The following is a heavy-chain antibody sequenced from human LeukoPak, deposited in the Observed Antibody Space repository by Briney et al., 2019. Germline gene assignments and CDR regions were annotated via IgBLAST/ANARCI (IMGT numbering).Heavy chain of an antibody. V-gene: IGHV1-2*02. CDR2: INPKSGGT. D-gene: IGHD1-26*01. Sequence: ASVKVSCKPSGYTFTGYYIHWVRRAPGQGLEWMGWINPKSGGTKCAQKFQGRVTLTRDTSISTSYMEVINLTSDDTAVYYCARVLVGAVDVWGQGTLVTVSS. J-gene: IGHJ4*02. CDR1: GYTFTGYY. CDR3: ARVLVGAVDV.